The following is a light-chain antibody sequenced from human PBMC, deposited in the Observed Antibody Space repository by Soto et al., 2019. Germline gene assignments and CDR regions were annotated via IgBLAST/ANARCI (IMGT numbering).Light chain of an antibody. CDR3: QQYGSSPSWT. Sequence: EIVLTQSPCTLSLSPGERATLSCRASQSVSSSYLAWYQQKPGQAPRLLIYGASSRATVIPDRFSGSGSGTDFTLTISRLEPEDFAVYYCQQYGSSPSWTFGQGTKVAI. CDR1: QSVSSSY. CDR2: GAS. V-gene: IGKV3-20*01. J-gene: IGKJ1*01.